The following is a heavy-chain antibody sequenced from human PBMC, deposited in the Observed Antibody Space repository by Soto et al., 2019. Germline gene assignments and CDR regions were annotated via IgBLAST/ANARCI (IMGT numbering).Heavy chain of an antibody. Sequence: TLSRTCTVSGGSISSGDSYWSWIRQPPGKALEWLALIFWDDDKRYSPSLNSRLTITKDTSKNQVVLTMTNMDPVDTATYYCAHRRRDGYIDYWGQGTLVTV. CDR1: GGSISSGDSY. J-gene: IGHJ4*02. V-gene: IGHV2-5*08. CDR3: AHRRRDGYIDY. CDR2: IFWDDDK.